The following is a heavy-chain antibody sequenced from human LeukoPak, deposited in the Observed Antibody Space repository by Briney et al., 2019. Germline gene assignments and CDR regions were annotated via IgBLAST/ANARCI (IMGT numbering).Heavy chain of an antibody. CDR1: GFTFSSYD. CDR2: VSGTGGST. Sequence: GGSLSLSCAASGFTFSSYDMSWVRQAPGKGLEWVSAVSGTGGSTYYADSVKGRFTISRDNSKNTLYLEMNSLRGEDTAVYYCAKDASSGTYFDYWGQGTPVTVSP. V-gene: IGHV3-23*01. J-gene: IGHJ4*02. CDR3: AKDASSGTYFDY. D-gene: IGHD1-26*01.